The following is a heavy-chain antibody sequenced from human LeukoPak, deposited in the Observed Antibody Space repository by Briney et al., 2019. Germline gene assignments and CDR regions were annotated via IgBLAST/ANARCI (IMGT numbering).Heavy chain of an antibody. J-gene: IGHJ6*02. CDR3: ATNAGYCSSTSCPEYYYYSMDV. V-gene: IGHV1-8*01. CDR1: GYTFTSYD. CDR2: MNPNSGNT. Sequence: APVKVSCKASGYTFTSYDINWVRQATGQGLEWMGWMNPNSGNTGYAQKFQGRVTMTRNTSISTAYMELSSLRSEDTAVYYCATNAGYCSSTSCPEYYYYSMDVWGQGTTVTVSS. D-gene: IGHD2-2*01.